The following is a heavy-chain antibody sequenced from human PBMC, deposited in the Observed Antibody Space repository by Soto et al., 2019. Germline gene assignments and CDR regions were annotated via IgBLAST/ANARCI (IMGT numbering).Heavy chain of an antibody. V-gene: IGHV1-69*13. CDR3: ARSGYSYGYSGYAFDI. CDR2: IIPIFGTA. Sequence: SVKVSCKASGGTFSSYAISWVRQAPGQGLEWMGGIIPIFGTANYAQKFQGRVTITADESTSTAYMELSSLRSEDTAVYYCARSGYSYGYSGYAFDIWGQGTMVTVSS. D-gene: IGHD5-18*01. CDR1: GGTFSSYA. J-gene: IGHJ3*02.